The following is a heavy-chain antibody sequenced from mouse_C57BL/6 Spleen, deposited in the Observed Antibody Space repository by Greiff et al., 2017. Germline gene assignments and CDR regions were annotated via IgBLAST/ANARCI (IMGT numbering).Heavy chain of an antibody. CDR2: INPSTGGT. Sequence: EVQLQQSGPELVKPGASVKISCKASGYSFTGYYMNWVKQSPEKSLEWIGEINPSTGGTTYNQKFKAKATLTVDKSSSTAYMQLKSLTSEDSAVYYCARYYVRSHYFDYWGQGTTLTVST. CDR3: ARYYVRSHYFDY. V-gene: IGHV1-42*01. D-gene: IGHD1-1*01. J-gene: IGHJ2*01. CDR1: GYSFTGYY.